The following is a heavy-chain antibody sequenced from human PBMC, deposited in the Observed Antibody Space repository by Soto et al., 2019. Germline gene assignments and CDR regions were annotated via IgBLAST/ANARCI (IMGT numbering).Heavy chain of an antibody. J-gene: IGHJ4*02. CDR2: LTPRGTT. CDR1: GFSFSDYS. Sequence: EVQLLESGGGLVQPGGSLSLSCAASGFSFSDYSMTWVRQAPGRGLEWVSTLTPRGTTFYADSVKGRFTISRDNYRNTLSLQMYNLRAEDTARYYCAKRATTVPTPGNYFDCWGQGTLVTVSS. D-gene: IGHD2-15*01. CDR3: AKRATTVPTPGNYFDC. V-gene: IGHV3-23*01.